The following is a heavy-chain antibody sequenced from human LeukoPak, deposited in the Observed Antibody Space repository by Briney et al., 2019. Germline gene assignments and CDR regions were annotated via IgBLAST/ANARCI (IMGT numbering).Heavy chain of an antibody. CDR2: IYYSGST. V-gene: IGHV4-59*01. J-gene: IGHJ6*02. CDR1: GGSISSYY. Sequence: SETLSLTCTVSGGSISSYYWSWIRQPPGKGPEWIGYIYYSGSTNYNPSLKSRVTISVDTSKNQFSLKLSSVTAADTAVYYCARDPYYYYGMDVWGQGTTVTVSS. CDR3: ARDPYYYYGMDV.